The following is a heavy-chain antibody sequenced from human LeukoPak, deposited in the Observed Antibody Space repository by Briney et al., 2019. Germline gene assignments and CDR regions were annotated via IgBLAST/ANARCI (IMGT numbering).Heavy chain of an antibody. D-gene: IGHD1-1*01. CDR2: IYYSGST. CDR3: ARHGSLADRAFDY. V-gene: IGHV4-59*08. Sequence: PSETLSLTCTVSGGSISTYYWSWIRQPPGKGLEWIGYIYYSGSTNYNPSLKSRVTISVDTSKNQFSLKLGSLTAADTAVYYCARHGSLADRAFDYWGQGTLVTVSS. J-gene: IGHJ4*02. CDR1: GGSISTYY.